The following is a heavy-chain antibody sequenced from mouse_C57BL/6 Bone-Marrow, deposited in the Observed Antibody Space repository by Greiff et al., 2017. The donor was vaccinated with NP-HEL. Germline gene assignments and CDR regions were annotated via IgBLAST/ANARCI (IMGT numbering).Heavy chain of an antibody. CDR3: ARWPIYYDYHYAMDY. Sequence: QVQLQQSGAELVRPGASVKLSCKASGYTFTDYYINWVKQRPGQGLEWIARIYPGSGNTYYNEKFKGKATLTAEKSSSTAYMQLSSLTSEDSAVYFCARWPIYYDYHYAMDYWGQGTSVTVSS. CDR2: IYPGSGNT. CDR1: GYTFTDYY. D-gene: IGHD2-4*01. J-gene: IGHJ4*01. V-gene: IGHV1-76*01.